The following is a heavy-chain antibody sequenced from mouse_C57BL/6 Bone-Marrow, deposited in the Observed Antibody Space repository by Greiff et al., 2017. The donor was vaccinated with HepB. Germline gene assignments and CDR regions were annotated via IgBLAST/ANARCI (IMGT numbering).Heavy chain of an antibody. CDR1: GYTFTSYW. V-gene: IGHV1-50*01. Sequence: QVQLQQPGAELVKPGASVKLSCKASGYTFTSYWMQWVKQRPGQGLEWIGEIDPSDSYTNYNQKFKGKARLTVDTSSSTAYMQLSSLTSEDSAVYYCARRYYGSSYGYFDVWGTGTTVTVSS. CDR2: IDPSDSYT. D-gene: IGHD1-1*01. J-gene: IGHJ1*03. CDR3: ARRYYGSSYGYFDV.